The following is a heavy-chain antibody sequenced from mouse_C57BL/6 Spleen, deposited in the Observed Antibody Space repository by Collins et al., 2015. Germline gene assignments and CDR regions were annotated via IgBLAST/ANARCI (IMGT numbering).Heavy chain of an antibody. CDR3: ARGRYYGSSYDYYAMDY. CDR1: GYTFTSYW. Sequence: QVQLQQPGAELVMPGASVKLSCKASGYTFTSYWMHWAKQRPGQGLEWIGEIDPSDSYTNYNQKFKGKSTLTVDKSSSTAYMQLSSLTSEDSAVYYCARGRYYGSSYDYYAMDYWGQGTSVTVSS. J-gene: IGHJ4*01. D-gene: IGHD1-1*01. CDR2: IDPSDSYT. V-gene: IGHV1-69*01.